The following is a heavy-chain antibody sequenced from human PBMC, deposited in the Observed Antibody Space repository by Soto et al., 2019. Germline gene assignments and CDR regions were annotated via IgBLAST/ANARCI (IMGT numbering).Heavy chain of an antibody. Sequence: QVQLVESGGGVVQPGRSLRLSCAGSGFTFSNYGMHWVRQAPGKGLEWVAVISHDENYKSYADSVRGRFTISRDNSKNTLYLQMNSLRAEDTAVYHCAKDISRVIRFDPWGQGTLVTVSS. D-gene: IGHD4-4*01. CDR3: AKDISRVIRFDP. V-gene: IGHV3-30*18. J-gene: IGHJ5*02. CDR2: ISHDENYK. CDR1: GFTFSNYG.